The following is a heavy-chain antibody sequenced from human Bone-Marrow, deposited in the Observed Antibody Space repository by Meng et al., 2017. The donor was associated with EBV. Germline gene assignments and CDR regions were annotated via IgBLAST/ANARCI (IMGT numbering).Heavy chain of an antibody. CDR3: LLQVQDDDY. Sequence: QGQPQESGPGLGKSSGTLSLPCAVSGGSSSSSNWWSWGRQPPGKGLEWIGEIYHSGSTNYNPSLKSRVTISVDKSKNQFSLKLSSVTAADTAVYYCLLQVQDDDYWGQGTLVTVSS. D-gene: IGHD1-1*01. J-gene: IGHJ4*02. V-gene: IGHV4-4*02. CDR2: IYHSGST. CDR1: GGSSSSSNW.